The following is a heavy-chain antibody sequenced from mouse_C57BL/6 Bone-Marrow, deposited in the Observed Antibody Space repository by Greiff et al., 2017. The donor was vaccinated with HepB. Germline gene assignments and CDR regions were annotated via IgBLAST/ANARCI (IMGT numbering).Heavy chain of an antibody. Sequence: DVQLQESGAELVRPGASVKLSCTASGFNIKDYYMHWVKQRPEQGLEWIGRIDPEDGDTEYAPKFQGKATMTADTSSNTAYLQLSSLTSEDTAVYYCTLITTVVSYFDYWGQGTTLTVSS. CDR1: GFNIKDYY. CDR2: IDPEDGDT. V-gene: IGHV14-1*01. J-gene: IGHJ2*01. D-gene: IGHD1-1*01. CDR3: TLITTVVSYFDY.